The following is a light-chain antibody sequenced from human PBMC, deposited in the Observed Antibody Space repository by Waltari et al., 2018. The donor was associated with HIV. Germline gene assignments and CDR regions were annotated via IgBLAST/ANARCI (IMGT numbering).Light chain of an antibody. CDR2: DVT. J-gene: IGLJ3*02. Sequence: QSALTQPHPVSGSPGQSVPLSCTGTSSAVGDYNYVSWYQRHPGKAPKLMIYDVTKRPSGVPDRFSGSKSGNTASLTISGLQAEDDAEYYCCSYAGTWLFGGGTKLTVL. V-gene: IGLV2-11*01. CDR1: SSAVGDYNY. CDR3: CSYAGTWL.